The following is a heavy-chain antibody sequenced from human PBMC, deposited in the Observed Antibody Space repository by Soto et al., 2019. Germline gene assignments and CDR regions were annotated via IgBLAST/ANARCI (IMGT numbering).Heavy chain of an antibody. J-gene: IGHJ6*02. CDR1: GGTFSSYA. Sequence: QVQLVQSGAEVKKPGSSVKVSCKASGGTFSSYAISWVRQAPGQGLEWMGGIIPIFGTANYAQKFQGRVTITADESTSTDYMELSSLRSEDTEVYYCARGRIVVVVAATELGDYGMDVWGQGTTVTVSS. CDR2: IIPIFGTA. D-gene: IGHD2-15*01. V-gene: IGHV1-69*12. CDR3: ARGRIVVVVAATELGDYGMDV.